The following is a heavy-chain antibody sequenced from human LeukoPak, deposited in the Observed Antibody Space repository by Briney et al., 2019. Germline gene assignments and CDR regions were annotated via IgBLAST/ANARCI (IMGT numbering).Heavy chain of an antibody. J-gene: IGHJ3*02. CDR1: GFTFDDYT. CDR2: ISWDGGST. D-gene: IGHD6-6*01. V-gene: IGHV3-43*01. CDR3: AKGDRIVARDAFDI. Sequence: GGSLRLSCAASGFTFDDYTMHWVRQAPGKGLEWVSVISWDGGSTHYADSVKGRFTISRDNSKNSLYLQMNSLRTEDTALYYCAKGDRIVARDAFDIWGQGTMVTVSS.